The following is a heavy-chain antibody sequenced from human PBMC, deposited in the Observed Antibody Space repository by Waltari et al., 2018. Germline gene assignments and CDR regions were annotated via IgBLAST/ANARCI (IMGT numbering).Heavy chain of an antibody. CDR3: AREGRIFGVVIISSYYFDY. CDR2: IYHGGST. Sequence: QVQLQESGPGLVKPSETLSLTCAVSGYSISSGYYWGWLRQPPGQGLEWIGSIYHGGSTYYNPSLKSRVTISVDTSKNQFSLKLSSVTAADTAVYYCAREGRIFGVVIISSYYFDYWGQGTLVTVSS. V-gene: IGHV4-38-2*02. CDR1: GYSISSGYY. D-gene: IGHD3-3*01. J-gene: IGHJ4*02.